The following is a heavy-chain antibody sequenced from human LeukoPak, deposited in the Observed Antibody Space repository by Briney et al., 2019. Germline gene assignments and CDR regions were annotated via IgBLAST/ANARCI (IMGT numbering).Heavy chain of an antibody. V-gene: IGHV3-48*01. CDR2: ISSSSSTI. CDR3: VRVSGTMDWFDP. CDR1: GFTFSSYS. Sequence: GGSLRLSCAASGFTFSSYSMNWVRQAPGKGLEWVSYISSSSSTIYYADSVKGRFTISRDNSKNTLYLQMNSLRAEDTAVYYCVRVSGTMDWFDPWGQGTLVTVSS. D-gene: IGHD3-10*01. J-gene: IGHJ5*02.